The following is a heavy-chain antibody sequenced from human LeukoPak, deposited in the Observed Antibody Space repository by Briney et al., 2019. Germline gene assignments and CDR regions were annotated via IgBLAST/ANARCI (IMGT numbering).Heavy chain of an antibody. CDR1: GFTVSSNE. J-gene: IGHJ3*02. CDR2: ISGGST. CDR3: ARIPVRFLDVFAAFGI. Sequence: PGGSLRLSCAASGFTVSSNEMSWVRQAPGKGLEWVSSISGGSTYYADSVKGRFTISRDNAKNSLYLQMNSLRAEDTAVYYCARIPVRFLDVFAAFGIWGQGTMVTVSS. D-gene: IGHD3-3*01. V-gene: IGHV3-38-3*01.